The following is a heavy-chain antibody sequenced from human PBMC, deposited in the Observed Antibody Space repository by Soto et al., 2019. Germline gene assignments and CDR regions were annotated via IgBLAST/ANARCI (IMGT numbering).Heavy chain of an antibody. CDR2: ISNSSSTI. CDR3: ARERAVGIAVALNWFDP. Sequence: GGSLRLSCAASEFTFSNYAMSWVRQAPGKGLEWVSYISNSSSTIYYADSVKGRFTISRDNAKNSLYLQMNSLRDEDTAVYYCARERAVGIAVALNWFDPWGQGTLVTVSS. V-gene: IGHV3-48*02. J-gene: IGHJ5*02. CDR1: EFTFSNYA. D-gene: IGHD6-19*01.